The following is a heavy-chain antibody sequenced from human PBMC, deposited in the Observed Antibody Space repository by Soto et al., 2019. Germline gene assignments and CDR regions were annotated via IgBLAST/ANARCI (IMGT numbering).Heavy chain of an antibody. J-gene: IGHJ3*02. CDR1: GGSFSGYY. Sequence: SETLSLTCAVYGGSFSGYYWSWIRQPPGKGLEWIGEINHSGSTNYNPSLKSRVTISVDTSKNQFSLKLSSVTAADTAVYYCARSGFMIVVVEDASDIWGQGTMVTVSS. D-gene: IGHD3-22*01. CDR2: INHSGST. CDR3: ARSGFMIVVVEDASDI. V-gene: IGHV4-34*01.